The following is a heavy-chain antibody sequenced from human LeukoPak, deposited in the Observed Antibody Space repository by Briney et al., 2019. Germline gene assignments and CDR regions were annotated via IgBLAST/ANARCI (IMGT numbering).Heavy chain of an antibody. V-gene: IGHV4-39*01. CDR1: GGSISSYY. CDR3: ARSLPITIFGVVIENYCYYGMDV. CDR2: IYYSGST. J-gene: IGHJ6*02. Sequence: SETLSLTCTVSGGSISSYYWGWIRQPPGKGLEWIGSIYYSGSTYYNPSLRSRVTISVDTSKNQFSLKLSSVTAADTAVYYCARSLPITIFGVVIENYCYYGMDVWGQGTTVTVSS. D-gene: IGHD3-3*01.